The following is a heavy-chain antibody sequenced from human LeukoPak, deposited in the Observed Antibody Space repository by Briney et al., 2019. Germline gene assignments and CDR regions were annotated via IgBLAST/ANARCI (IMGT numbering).Heavy chain of an antibody. Sequence: PGGSLRLSCAASGFTFSSYGMNWVRQAPGKGLEWVSTIRGSGGSTYYADSVKGRFTISRDNSKNMLYLQMNSLRAEDTAVYYCAKPSRFLLDAFDIWGQGTMVTVSS. CDR3: AKPSRFLLDAFDI. D-gene: IGHD2-21*01. CDR2: IRGSGGST. J-gene: IGHJ3*02. V-gene: IGHV3-23*01. CDR1: GFTFSSYG.